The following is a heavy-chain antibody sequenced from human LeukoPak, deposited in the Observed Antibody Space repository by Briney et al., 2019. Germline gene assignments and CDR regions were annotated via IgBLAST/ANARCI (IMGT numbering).Heavy chain of an antibody. CDR1: GFSFSTYW. D-gene: IGHD4-17*01. Sequence: GGSLRLSCAASGFSFSTYWMTWVRQAPGKGLEWVTNMGQDESESYYVDSVKGRFSISRDNAKNSLYLQMNSLRVEDTAVYYCARSLHSYGDYVPLAYWGQGTLVTVSS. V-gene: IGHV3-7*01. J-gene: IGHJ4*02. CDR3: ARSLHSYGDYVPLAY. CDR2: MGQDESES.